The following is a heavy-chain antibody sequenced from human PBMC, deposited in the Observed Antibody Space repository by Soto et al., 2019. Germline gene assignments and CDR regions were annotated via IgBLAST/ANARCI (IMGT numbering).Heavy chain of an antibody. CDR3: ARDPWRTLYSSSSGFDY. Sequence: VRLGAGVKNLGPSVRSPCRVFGAPLAGMPTAGVDRALDKGLGWWGGIIPIFGTANYAQKFQGRVTITADESTSTAYMELSSLRSEDTAVYYCARDPWRTLYSSSSGFDYWGQGTLVTVSS. CDR2: IIPIFGTA. J-gene: IGHJ4*02. D-gene: IGHD6-6*01. V-gene: IGHV1-69*01. CDR1: GAPLAGMP.